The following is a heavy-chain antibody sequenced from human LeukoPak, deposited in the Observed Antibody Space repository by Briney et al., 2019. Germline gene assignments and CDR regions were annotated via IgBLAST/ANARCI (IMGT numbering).Heavy chain of an antibody. Sequence: GGSLRLSCAASGFTFDEYAMHWVRQAPGKGLGWVSGISWNSGLIDYADSVKGRFTISRDNAKNSLFLRMNSLKAEDTAFYYCAKVGIFGLVTYYFDYWGQGTLVTVSS. J-gene: IGHJ4*02. V-gene: IGHV3-9*01. CDR3: AKVGIFGLVTYYFDY. CDR1: GFTFDEYA. D-gene: IGHD3/OR15-3a*01. CDR2: ISWNSGLI.